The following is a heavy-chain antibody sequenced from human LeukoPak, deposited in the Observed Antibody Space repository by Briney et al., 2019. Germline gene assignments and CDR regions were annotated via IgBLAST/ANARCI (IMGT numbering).Heavy chain of an antibody. D-gene: IGHD3-22*01. V-gene: IGHV3-30*18. CDR3: AKGALSSVYAGYYFDY. J-gene: IGHJ4*02. CDR2: ISYDGSNK. CDR1: GFTFSSYG. Sequence: GGSLRLSCAASGFTFSSYGMHWVRQAPGKGLEWVAVISYDGSNKYYADSVKGRFTISRDNSKHTLYLQMSSLRAEDTAVYYCAKGALSSVYAGYYFDYWGQGTLVTVSS.